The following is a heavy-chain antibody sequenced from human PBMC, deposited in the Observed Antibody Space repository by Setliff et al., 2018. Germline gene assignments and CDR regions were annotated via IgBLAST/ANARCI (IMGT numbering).Heavy chain of an antibody. D-gene: IGHD3-3*01. V-gene: IGHV4-39*01. CDR1: GGSISSSSYY. CDR2: IYYSGST. J-gene: IGHJ5*02. CDR3: ARGPYYNFWSGYFPKSLNWFDP. Sequence: KPSETLSLTCTVSGGSISSSSYYWGWIRQPPGKGLEWIGSIYYSGSTYYNPSLKSRVTISVDTSKNQFSLRLSSVTAADTAVYYCARGPYYNFWSGYFPKSLNWFDPWGQGTLVTVSS.